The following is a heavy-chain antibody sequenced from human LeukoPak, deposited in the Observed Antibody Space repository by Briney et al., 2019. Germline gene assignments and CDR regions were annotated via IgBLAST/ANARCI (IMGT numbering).Heavy chain of an antibody. Sequence: GGSLRLSCAASGFTFSSYWMSWVRQAPGKGLEWVANIKQDGSEKYYVDSVKGRFTISRDNAKNSLYLQMNSLRAEDTAVYYCARAPSGYDWDYHYYYYMDVWGKGTTVTISS. CDR2: IKQDGSEK. J-gene: IGHJ6*03. CDR3: ARAPSGYDWDYHYYYYMDV. CDR1: GFTFSSYW. D-gene: IGHD5-12*01. V-gene: IGHV3-7*01.